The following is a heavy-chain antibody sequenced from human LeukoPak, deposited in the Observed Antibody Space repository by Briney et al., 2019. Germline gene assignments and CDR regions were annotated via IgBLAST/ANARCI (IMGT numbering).Heavy chain of an antibody. D-gene: IGHD4-23*01. J-gene: IGHJ4*02. Sequence: PSQTLSLTCTVPGGSISSGSYYWSWIRQPAGKGLEWIGRIYTSGSTNYNPSLKSRVTISVDTSKNQFSLKLSSVTAADTAMYYCARVSRGNSVGGDYWGQGTLVTVSS. CDR1: GGSISSGSYY. CDR2: IYTSGST. CDR3: ARVSRGNSVGGDY. V-gene: IGHV4-61*02.